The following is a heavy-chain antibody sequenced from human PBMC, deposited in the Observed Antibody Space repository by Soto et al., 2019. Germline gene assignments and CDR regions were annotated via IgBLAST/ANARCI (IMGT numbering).Heavy chain of an antibody. D-gene: IGHD1-20*01. Sequence: VGSLRLSCAASEFTFDKYCMTWVRQAPGKGPEWVANIKPDGSEQYYVDSVKGRFTISRDNANNSLYLQMNSLRAEGTAVYFCARGNWNYYYGFDVWGQGNTVTVSS. V-gene: IGHV3-7*01. CDR3: ARGNWNYYYGFDV. CDR2: IKPDGSEQ. J-gene: IGHJ6*02. CDR1: EFTFDKYC.